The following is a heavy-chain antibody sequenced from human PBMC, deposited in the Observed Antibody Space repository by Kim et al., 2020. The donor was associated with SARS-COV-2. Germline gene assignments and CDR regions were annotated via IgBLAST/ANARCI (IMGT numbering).Heavy chain of an antibody. J-gene: IGHJ5*02. Sequence: NPSLKSRVTISVDTSKNQFSLKLSSVTAADTAVYYCAREDRVNDSNGYLSWGQGTLVTVSS. CDR3: AREDRVNDSNGYLS. V-gene: IGHV4-59*01. D-gene: IGHD3-22*01.